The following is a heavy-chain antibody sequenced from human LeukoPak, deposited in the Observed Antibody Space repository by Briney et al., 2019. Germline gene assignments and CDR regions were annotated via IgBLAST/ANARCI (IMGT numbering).Heavy chain of an antibody. Sequence: SETLSLTCAVYGGSFSGYYWSWIRQPPGKGLEWIGEINHSGSTNYNPSLKSRVTISVDTSKNQFSLKLSSVTAADTAVYYCAVGPTRISNSSGYSYYFDYWGQGTLVTVSS. V-gene: IGHV4-34*01. J-gene: IGHJ4*02. CDR3: AVGPTRISNSSGYSYYFDY. CDR2: INHSGST. CDR1: GGSFSGYY. D-gene: IGHD3-22*01.